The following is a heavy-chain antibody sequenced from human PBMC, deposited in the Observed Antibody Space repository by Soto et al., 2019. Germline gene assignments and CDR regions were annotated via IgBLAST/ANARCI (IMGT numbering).Heavy chain of an antibody. CDR1: GYAFTSYG. V-gene: IGHV1-18*04. D-gene: IGHD3-10*01. J-gene: IGHJ4*02. CDR2: IAPHSGRT. CDR3: ARAATGSYHSAY. Sequence: QVQLVQSGPEVKNPGASLRVSCVASGYAFTSYGVNWVRQAPGQGLEWMGWIAPHSGRTTYLPKFQGRVTMTADVSTNTVYIELRGLKSDDTGIYFCARAATGSYHSAYWGQGTVVTVSS.